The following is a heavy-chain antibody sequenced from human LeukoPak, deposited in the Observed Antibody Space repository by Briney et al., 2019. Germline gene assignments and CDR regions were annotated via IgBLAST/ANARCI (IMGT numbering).Heavy chain of an antibody. CDR1: GFTFSSYS. CDR3: ARGTGLDYYYMDV. J-gene: IGHJ6*03. D-gene: IGHD7-27*01. V-gene: IGHV3-21*01. CDR2: ISSSSSYI. Sequence: GGSLRLSCAASGFTFSSYSMNWVRQAPGKGLEWVSSISSSSSYIYYADSVKGRSTISRDNAKNSLYLQMNSLRAEDTAVYYCARGTGLDYYYMDVWGKGTTVTVSS.